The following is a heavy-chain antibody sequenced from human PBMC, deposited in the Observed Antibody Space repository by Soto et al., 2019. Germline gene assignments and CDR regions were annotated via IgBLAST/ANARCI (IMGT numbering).Heavy chain of an antibody. CDR1: GYTLTELS. CDR3: ATAYDSGSYYEGFDI. J-gene: IGHJ3*02. CDR2: FDPEDGET. D-gene: IGHD1-26*01. Sequence: GSVKVSCKVSGYTLTELSMHWVRQAPGKGLEWMGGFDPEDGETIYAQKFQGRVTMTEDTSTDTAYMELSSLRSEDTAVHYCATAYDSGSYYEGFDIWGQGTMVTVSS. V-gene: IGHV1-24*01.